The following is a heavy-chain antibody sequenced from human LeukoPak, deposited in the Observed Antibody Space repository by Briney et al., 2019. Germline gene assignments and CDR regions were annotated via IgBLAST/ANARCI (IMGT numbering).Heavy chain of an antibody. Sequence: PGGSLRLSCAASGFTFSSYSMNWVRQAPGKGLEWVSSISSSSSYIYYADSVKGRFTISRDNAKNSLYLQMNSLRAEDTAVYYCARDRDDFXSGYYXYGMXXXXQGTTVTVSS. J-gene: IGHJ6*02. V-gene: IGHV3-21*01. CDR3: ARDRDDFXSGYYXYGMXX. D-gene: IGHD3-3*01. CDR1: GFTFSSYS. CDR2: ISSSSSYI.